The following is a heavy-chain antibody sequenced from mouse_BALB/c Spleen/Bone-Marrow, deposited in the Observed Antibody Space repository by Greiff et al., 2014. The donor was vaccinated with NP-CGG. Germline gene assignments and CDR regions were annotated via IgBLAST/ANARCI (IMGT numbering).Heavy chain of an antibody. V-gene: IGHV5-4*02. J-gene: IGHJ4*01. CDR1: GFTFSDYY. CDR3: AREMAMDY. Sequence: VQLKESGGGLVKPGGSLKLSCAASGFTFSDYYMYWVRRTPEKRLEWVATISDGGSYTYYPDSVKGRFTISRDNAKNNLYLQMSSLKSEDTAMYYCAREMAMDYWGQGTSVTVSS. CDR2: ISDGGSYT.